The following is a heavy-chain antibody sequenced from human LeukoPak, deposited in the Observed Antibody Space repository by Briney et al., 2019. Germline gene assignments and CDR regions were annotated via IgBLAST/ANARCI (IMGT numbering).Heavy chain of an antibody. CDR1: GFTFSSHW. V-gene: IGHV3-7*02. Sequence: GGSLRLSCAASGFTFSSHWMSWVRQAPGKGLECVASINQDCSEKYSMDSVKGRFTISRDNAKNSLYLQMNSLKDEDTSVYYCASSRNWGQGTLVTVSS. CDR3: ASSRN. CDR2: INQDCSEK. J-gene: IGHJ4*02.